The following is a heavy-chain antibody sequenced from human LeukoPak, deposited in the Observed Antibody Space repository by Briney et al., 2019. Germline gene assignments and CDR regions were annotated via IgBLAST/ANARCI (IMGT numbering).Heavy chain of an antibody. J-gene: IGHJ3*02. CDR1: GFTFRSYT. CDR3: ARDSIHGGSYSDAFDI. D-gene: IGHD1-26*01. Sequence: GGSLRLSCAASGFTFRSYTMNWLRQAPGKGLEWVSSISSSSSYIYYADSVKGRYTISRDNANNSLYLQMDSLRAEDTAVYYCARDSIHGGSYSDAFDIWGQGTMVTVSS. CDR2: ISSSSSYI. V-gene: IGHV3-21*01.